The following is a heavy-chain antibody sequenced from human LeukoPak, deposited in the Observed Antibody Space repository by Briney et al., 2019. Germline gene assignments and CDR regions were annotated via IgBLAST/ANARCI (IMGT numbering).Heavy chain of an antibody. D-gene: IGHD3-10*01. Sequence: GGSLRLSCAASGFTFSSYAMSWVRQAPGKGLEWVSAISCSGGSTYYADSVKGRFTISRDNSKNTLYLQMNSLRAEDTAVYYCAKGPEWFGELLAYYFDYWGQGTLVTVSS. V-gene: IGHV3-23*01. CDR2: ISCSGGST. J-gene: IGHJ4*02. CDR3: AKGPEWFGELLAYYFDY. CDR1: GFTFSSYA.